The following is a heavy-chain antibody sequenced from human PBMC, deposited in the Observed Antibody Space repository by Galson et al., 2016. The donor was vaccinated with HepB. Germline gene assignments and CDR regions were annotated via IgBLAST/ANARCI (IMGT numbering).Heavy chain of an antibody. J-gene: IGHJ4*02. CDR3: ARSLRLGAFDI. Sequence: SLRLSCAASGFTFSSYSMNWVRQAPGKGLEWVSYISRSSSTIFYADSVKGRFTISRDNAKNSLYLQMNSLRAEDTAVYYCARSLRLGAFDIWGQGTLVTVTS. D-gene: IGHD3-10*01. CDR1: GFTFSSYS. CDR2: ISRSSSTI. V-gene: IGHV3-48*01.